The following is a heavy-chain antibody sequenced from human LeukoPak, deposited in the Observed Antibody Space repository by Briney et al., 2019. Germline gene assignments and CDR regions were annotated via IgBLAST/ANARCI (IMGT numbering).Heavy chain of an antibody. V-gene: IGHV1-18*01. CDR2: ISAYNGNT. CDR1: GYTFTSYG. CDR3: ARGSHGGLWFGELSDAFDI. D-gene: IGHD3-10*01. Sequence: RASVKVSCKASGYTFTSYGISWVRQAPGQGLEWMGWISAYNGNTNYAQKLQGRVTMTTDTSTSTAYMELRSLRSDDTAVYYCARGSHGGLWFGELSDAFDIWGQGTMVTVSS. J-gene: IGHJ3*02.